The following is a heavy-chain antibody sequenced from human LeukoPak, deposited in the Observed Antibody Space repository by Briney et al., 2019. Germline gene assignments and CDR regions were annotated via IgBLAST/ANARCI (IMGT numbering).Heavy chain of an antibody. V-gene: IGHV3-48*04. J-gene: IGHJ2*01. CDR1: GFTFSSHS. Sequence: PGGSLRLSCAASGFTFSSHSMHWVRQAPGKGLEWISYISISTSTIYYADSVKGRFTISRDNAKNTLYLQMNSLRAEDTAVYYCARDLRYCSGGSCYVGHWYFDLWGRGTLVTVSS. CDR3: ARDLRYCSGGSCYVGHWYFDL. D-gene: IGHD2-15*01. CDR2: ISISTSTI.